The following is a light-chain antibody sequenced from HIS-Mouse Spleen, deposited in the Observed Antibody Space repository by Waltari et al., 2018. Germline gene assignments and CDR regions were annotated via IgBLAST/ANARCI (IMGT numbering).Light chain of an antibody. CDR1: ALPKQY. Sequence: SYELTQPPSVSVSPGQTARITCAGDALPKQYAYWYQQKPGQAPVLVIYKDSERPSGFPERFSGSSSGTTVTLTISGVQVEDEADYYCQSADSSGTYYVVFGGGTQLTVL. J-gene: IGLJ2*01. CDR2: KDS. V-gene: IGLV3-25*03. CDR3: QSADSSGTYYVV.